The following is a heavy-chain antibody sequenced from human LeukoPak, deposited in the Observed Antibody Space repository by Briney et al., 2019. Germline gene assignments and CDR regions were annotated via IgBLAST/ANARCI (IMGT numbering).Heavy chain of an antibody. J-gene: IGHJ3*02. D-gene: IGHD3-22*01. Sequence: AAVKVSCKASGYTFTGYYIHWVRQAPGQGLDWMGRINPNNGGTNYAQKFQGRVTMTRDMSMSTAYMELSRLRSDDTAVYYCAGEDNSSGYRPFDIWGQGTMVTVPS. V-gene: IGHV1-2*06. CDR2: INPNNGGT. CDR1: GYTFTGYY. CDR3: AGEDNSSGYRPFDI.